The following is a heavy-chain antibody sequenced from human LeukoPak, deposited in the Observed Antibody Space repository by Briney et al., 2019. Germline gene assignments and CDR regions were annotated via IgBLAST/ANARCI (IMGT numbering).Heavy chain of an antibody. J-gene: IGHJ4*02. D-gene: IGHD1-26*01. CDR3: ARDSTYYYFDY. Sequence: PGGTLRLSRAASGFALSSNHMNWVRQAPGKGVEGVSIFFRVLTTYHYTDSVQCLFALSRDTSKDTVYLQMSSLTYVDTAIYYFARDSTYYYFDYWGQGTLVTVSS. V-gene: IGHV3-53*01. CDR1: GFALSSNH. CDR2: FFRVLTT.